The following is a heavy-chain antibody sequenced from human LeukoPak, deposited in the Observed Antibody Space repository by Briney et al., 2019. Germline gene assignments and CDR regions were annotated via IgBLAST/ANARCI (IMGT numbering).Heavy chain of an antibody. CDR2: INHSGST. Sequence: SETLSLTCAVYGGSFSGYYWSWIRQPPGKGLEWIGEINHSGSTNYNPSLKSRVTISVDTSKNQFSLKLNSVTAADTAVYYCARDPYYDILTGYLIRGAFDIWGLGTAVTVSS. J-gene: IGHJ3*02. CDR3: ARDPYYDILTGYLIRGAFDI. V-gene: IGHV4-34*01. CDR1: GGSFSGYY. D-gene: IGHD3-9*01.